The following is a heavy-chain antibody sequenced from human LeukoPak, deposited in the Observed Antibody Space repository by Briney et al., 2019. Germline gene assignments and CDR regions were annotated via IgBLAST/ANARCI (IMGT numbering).Heavy chain of an antibody. Sequence: SETLSLTCTVSGGSISSGGYYWSWIRQPPGKGLEWIGYIYYSGSTNYNPSLKSRVTISVDTSKSQFSLKLSSVTAADTAVYYCAIEDPDGYFDYWGQGTLVTVSS. CDR2: IYYSGST. CDR1: GGSISSGGYY. V-gene: IGHV4-61*08. CDR3: AIEDPDGYFDY. D-gene: IGHD1-14*01. J-gene: IGHJ4*02.